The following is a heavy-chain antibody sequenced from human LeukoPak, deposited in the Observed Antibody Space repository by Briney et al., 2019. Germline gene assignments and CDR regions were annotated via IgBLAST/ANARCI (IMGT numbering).Heavy chain of an antibody. CDR3: ARHVVVPARGRWFDP. CDR1: GFTFSSYA. J-gene: IGHJ5*02. V-gene: IGHV3-23*01. Sequence: GGSLRLSCAASGFTFSSYAMSWVRQAPGKGLEWVSGISSSGSGGSTYYADSVKGRFTISRDNSKNTLYLQVNSVRAEDTAVYYCARHVVVPARGRWFDPWGQGTLVTVSS. CDR2: ISSSGSGGST. D-gene: IGHD2-2*01.